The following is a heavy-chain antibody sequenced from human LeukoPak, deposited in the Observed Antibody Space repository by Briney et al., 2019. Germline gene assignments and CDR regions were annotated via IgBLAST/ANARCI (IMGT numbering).Heavy chain of an antibody. CDR1: GYSFTSYW. V-gene: IGHV5-51*01. CDR2: IYPGDSDT. CDR3: AIPRGGYNNRVWAFDI. J-gene: IGHJ3*02. D-gene: IGHD5-24*01. Sequence: GESLKISCKGSGYSFTSYWIGWVRQTPGKGLEWMGIIYPGDSDTRYSPSFQGPVTISADKSISTPYLQWSSLKASDTAMYYCAIPRGGYNNRVWAFDIWGQGTMVTVSS.